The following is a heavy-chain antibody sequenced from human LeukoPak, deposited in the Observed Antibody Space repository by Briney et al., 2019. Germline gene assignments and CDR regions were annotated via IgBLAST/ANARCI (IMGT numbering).Heavy chain of an antibody. CDR1: GFTFSDYY. CDR3: ARGGIRYSGYDFGL. Sequence: PGGSLRLSCATSGFTFSDYYMSWIRQAPGKGLEWVSYISSSGSTIYYADSVKGRFTISRDNATNSLYLQMNSLRAEDTAVYYCARGGIRYSGYDFGLGGQGTLVTVSS. D-gene: IGHD5-12*01. V-gene: IGHV3-11*01. CDR2: ISSSGSTI. J-gene: IGHJ4*02.